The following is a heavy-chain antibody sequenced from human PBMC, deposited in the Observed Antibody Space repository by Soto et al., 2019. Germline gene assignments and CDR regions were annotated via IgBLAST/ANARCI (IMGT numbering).Heavy chain of an antibody. V-gene: IGHV6-1*01. CDR1: GDSVSSNSAA. J-gene: IGHJ4*02. D-gene: IGHD3-22*01. CDR2: TYYRSKWYN. Sequence: QVQLQQSGPGLVKPSQTLSLTCAISGDSVSSNSAAWNWIRQSPSRGLEWLGRTYYRSKWYNDYAVSVKSRITINPDTSKNQFALQLNSVTPEDTAVYYCARETWIGSAYYYDSSGYYYFDYWGQGTLVTVSS. CDR3: ARETWIGSAYYYDSSGYYYFDY.